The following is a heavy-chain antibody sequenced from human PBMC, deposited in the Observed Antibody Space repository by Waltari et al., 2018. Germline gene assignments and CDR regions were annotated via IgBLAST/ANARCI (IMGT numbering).Heavy chain of an antibody. J-gene: IGHJ3*02. CDR2: FDPEDGET. CDR3: ATISSYWDAFDI. Sequence: QVQLVQSGAEVKKPGASVKVSCKVSGYTLTDLSMPWVRQAPGKGLEWMGGFDPEDGETIYAQKFQGRVTMTEDTSTDTAYMELSSLRSEDTAVYYCATISSYWDAFDIWGQGTMVTVSS. D-gene: IGHD2-8*02. V-gene: IGHV1-24*01. CDR1: GYTLTDLS.